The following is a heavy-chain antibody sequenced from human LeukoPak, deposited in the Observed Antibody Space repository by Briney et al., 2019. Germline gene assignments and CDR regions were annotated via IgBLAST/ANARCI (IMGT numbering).Heavy chain of an antibody. D-gene: IGHD6-6*01. J-gene: IGHJ4*02. CDR1: GYTFTGYY. V-gene: IGHV1-2*02. CDR3: ARLAARSFDY. CDR2: INPNSGGT. Sequence: SVKLSCKASGYTFTGYYMLWVTHAPGKGLEYMRGINPNSGGTKYAEKLQGRVTMPRDTSNSTAYMEMSTLSSEDRAVLYCARLAARSFDYWGQGTLVTVSS.